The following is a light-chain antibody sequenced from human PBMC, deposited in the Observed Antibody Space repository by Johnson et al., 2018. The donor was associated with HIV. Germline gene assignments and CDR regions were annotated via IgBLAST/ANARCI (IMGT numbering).Light chain of an antibody. V-gene: IGLV1-51*02. J-gene: IGLJ1*01. CDR3: GTWDRSLSVYV. CDR2: ENN. Sequence: QSVLTQPPSVSAAPGQKVTISCSGSSSNIGNNYVSWYQQLPGTAPKLLIYENNKRPSGIPDRFSGSKSGTSATLGITGLQSGDEAEYYCGTWDRSLSVYVFGTGTKVTVL. CDR1: SSNIGNNY.